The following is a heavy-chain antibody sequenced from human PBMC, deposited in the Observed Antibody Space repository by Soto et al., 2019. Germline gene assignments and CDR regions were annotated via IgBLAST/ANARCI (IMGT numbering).Heavy chain of an antibody. CDR1: GYTFTSYD. Sequence: ASVKVSCKASGYTFTSYDINWVRQATGQGLEWMGWMNPNSGNTGYAQKFQGRVTMTRNTSISTAYMELSSLRSEDTAVHYCARELGISGVNVWFDPWGQGTLVTVSS. V-gene: IGHV1-8*01. CDR3: ARELGISGVNVWFDP. D-gene: IGHD3-9*01. J-gene: IGHJ5*02. CDR2: MNPNSGNT.